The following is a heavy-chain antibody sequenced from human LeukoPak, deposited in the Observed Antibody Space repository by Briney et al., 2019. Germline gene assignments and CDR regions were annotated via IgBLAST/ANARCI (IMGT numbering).Heavy chain of an antibody. V-gene: IGHV4-39*01. D-gene: IGHD3-10*01. CDR3: ARHHYYGSGSYPYNWFDP. CDR2: IYYSGSA. J-gene: IGHJ5*02. Sequence: SETLSLTCTVSGGSISSSSYYWGWIRQPPGKGLEWIGSIYYSGSAYYNSSLKSRVTISVDTSKDQFSLKLSSVTAADTAVYYCARHHYYGSGSYPYNWFDPWGQGTLVTVSS. CDR1: GGSISSSSYY.